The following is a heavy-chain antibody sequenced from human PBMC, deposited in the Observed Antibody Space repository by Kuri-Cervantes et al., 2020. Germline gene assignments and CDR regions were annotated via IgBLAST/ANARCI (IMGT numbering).Heavy chain of an antibody. V-gene: IGHV1-2*04. CDR3: AKDLVTMVRGVFDY. CDR2: INPNSGGT. D-gene: IGHD3-10*01. Sequence: ASVKVSCKASGYTFTGYYMHWVRQAPGQGLEWMGWINPNSGGTNYAQKFQGWVTMTRDTSISTAYMELSSLRAEDTAVYYCAKDLVTMVRGVFDYWGQGTLVTVSS. CDR1: GYTFTGYY. J-gene: IGHJ4*02.